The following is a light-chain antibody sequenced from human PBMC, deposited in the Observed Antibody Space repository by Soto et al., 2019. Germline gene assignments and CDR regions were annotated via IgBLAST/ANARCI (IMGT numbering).Light chain of an antibody. CDR1: RSVSSN. CDR2: GES. Sequence: EIVMTQPPATLSVSPGARATLSFRASRSVSSNLAWYQQKPGQTPRLLIYGESTRANGIPARFSGSGSGTECTLTINSLQSEDFAVYYYQQYNNWAGTFVKGTNVEIK. V-gene: IGKV3-15*01. J-gene: IGKJ1*01. CDR3: QQYNNWAGT.